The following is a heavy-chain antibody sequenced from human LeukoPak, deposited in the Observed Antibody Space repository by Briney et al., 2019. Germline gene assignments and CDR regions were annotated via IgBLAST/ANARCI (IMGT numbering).Heavy chain of an antibody. V-gene: IGHV1-2*02. Sequence: ASVKVSCKASGYTFTGYYMHWVRQAPGQGLEWMGWINPNSGGTNYAQKFQGRVTTTRDTSISTAYMELSRLRSDDTAVYYCARKVVTAIPFPPDYWGQGTLVTVSS. J-gene: IGHJ4*02. D-gene: IGHD2-21*02. CDR3: ARKVVTAIPFPPDY. CDR2: INPNSGGT. CDR1: GYTFTGYY.